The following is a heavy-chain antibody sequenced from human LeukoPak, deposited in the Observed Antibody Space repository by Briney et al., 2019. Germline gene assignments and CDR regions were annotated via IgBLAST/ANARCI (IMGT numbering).Heavy chain of an antibody. D-gene: IGHD1-26*01. CDR3: AKGGGSYPYYYYGMDV. CDR1: GFTFSSYG. V-gene: IGHV3-30*18. CDR2: ISYGGSNK. J-gene: IGHJ6*02. Sequence: GGSLRLSCAASGFTFSSYGMHWVRQAPGKGLEWVAVISYGGSNKYYADSVKGRFTISRDNSKNTLYLQMNSLRAEDTAVYYCAKGGGSYPYYYYGMDVWGQGTTVTVSS.